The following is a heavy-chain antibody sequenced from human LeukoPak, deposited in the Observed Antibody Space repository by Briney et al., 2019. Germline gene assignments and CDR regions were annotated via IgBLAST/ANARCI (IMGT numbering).Heavy chain of an antibody. CDR1: GGSISSGDYY. CDR2: IYYSGST. Sequence: SQTLSLTCTVSGGSISSGDYYWSWIRQPPGKGLEWIGYIYYSGSTSYNPSLKSRVTISVDTSKNQFSLKLSSVTAADTAVYYRARDQPLMAFDIWGQGTMVTVSS. J-gene: IGHJ3*02. CDR3: ARDQPLMAFDI. V-gene: IGHV4-30-4*08.